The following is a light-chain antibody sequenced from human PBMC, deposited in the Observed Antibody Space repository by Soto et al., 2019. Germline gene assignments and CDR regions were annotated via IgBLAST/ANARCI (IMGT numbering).Light chain of an antibody. CDR1: SSNIGAGYD. J-gene: IGLJ1*01. V-gene: IGLV1-40*01. CDR3: QSYDSSLSESYV. CDR2: GNS. Sequence: QSVLTQPPSVSGAPGQRVTISCTGSSSNIGAGYDVHWYQQLPGTAPKLLIYGNSNRPSGVPDRFSGSKSGTSASLAITGLQAEDEAEYYCQSYDSSLSESYVFGTGTKVTVL.